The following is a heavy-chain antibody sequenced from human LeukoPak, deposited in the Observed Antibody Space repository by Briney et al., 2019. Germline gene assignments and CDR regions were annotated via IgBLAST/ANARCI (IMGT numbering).Heavy chain of an antibody. CDR1: GGSFSGYY. V-gene: IGHV4-34*01. D-gene: IGHD4-17*01. CDR2: INRSGST. Sequence: PSETLSLTCAVYGGSFSGYYWSWIRQPPGKGLEWIGEINRSGSTNYNPSLKSRVTISVDTSKNQFSLKLSSVTAADTAVYYCARIDYGDYEEVFDYWGQGTLVTVSS. J-gene: IGHJ4*02. CDR3: ARIDYGDYEEVFDY.